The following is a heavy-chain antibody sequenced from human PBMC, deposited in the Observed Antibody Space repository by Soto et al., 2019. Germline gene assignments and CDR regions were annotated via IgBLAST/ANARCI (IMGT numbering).Heavy chain of an antibody. Sequence: GGSLRLSCAASGFTFSSYSMNWVRQAPGKGLEWVASISTSRSYIYYADSVKGRFTISRDNSKNTLYLQMNSLRAEDTAVYYCANGWEGEWELLSGYWGQGTLVTVSS. J-gene: IGHJ4*02. CDR1: GFTFSSYS. V-gene: IGHV3-21*01. D-gene: IGHD1-26*01. CDR3: ANGWEGEWELLSGY. CDR2: ISTSRSYI.